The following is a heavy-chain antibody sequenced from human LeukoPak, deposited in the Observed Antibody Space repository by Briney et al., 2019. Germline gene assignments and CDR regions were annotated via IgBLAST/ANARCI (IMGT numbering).Heavy chain of an antibody. D-gene: IGHD2/OR15-2a*01. Sequence: GGSLRLSCAASGNYWMHWVRQAPGKGLVWVSHINSDGSWTSYADSVKGRFTISKDNAKNTVYLQTSSLRAEDTAVYYCVSFYETYWGRGTLVTVSS. CDR1: GNYW. CDR2: INSDGSWT. CDR3: VSFYETY. J-gene: IGHJ4*02. V-gene: IGHV3-74*01.